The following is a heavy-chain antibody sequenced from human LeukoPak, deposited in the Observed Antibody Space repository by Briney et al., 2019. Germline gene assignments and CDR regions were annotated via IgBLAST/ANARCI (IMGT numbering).Heavy chain of an antibody. D-gene: IGHD3-22*01. CDR2: INGDGSTL. J-gene: IGHJ4*02. CDR1: GFIFSRYW. V-gene: IGHV3-74*01. Sequence: PGGSLRLSCAASGFIFSRYWMHWVRQAPGKGLVWVSRINGDGSTLSYADAVKGRFTISRDNAKNTLYLQMNSLSAQDTAVYYCVRDFGESSGYYFDYWGQGTLVTVSS. CDR3: VRDFGESSGYYFDY.